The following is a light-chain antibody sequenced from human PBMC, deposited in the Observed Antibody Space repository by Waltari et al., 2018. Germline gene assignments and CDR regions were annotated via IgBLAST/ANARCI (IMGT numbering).Light chain of an antibody. Sequence: DIQMTQSPSSLSASVGDTVTITCRASQSISTWLAWYQQKPGKAPELLIYKASSLQSGVPSRFSGSGSGTDFTLTISSLQPEDFTTYFCLQYNSSPLTFCGGTKVEIK. V-gene: IGKV1-12*01. J-gene: IGKJ4*01. CDR3: LQYNSSPLT. CDR2: KAS. CDR1: QSISTW.